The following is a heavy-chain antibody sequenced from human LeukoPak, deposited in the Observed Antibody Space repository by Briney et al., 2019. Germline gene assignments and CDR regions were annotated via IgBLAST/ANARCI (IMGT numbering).Heavy chain of an antibody. Sequence: PGGSLRLSCAASGFTFNTYWMSWVRQAPGKGLEWVANINLADTEHNYADSVKGRFTISRDNAKDSLYLQMNDLRAEDTAIYYCARDESIDYGSNGYLDYWGQGTLVTVSS. J-gene: IGHJ4*02. CDR2: INLADTEH. CDR3: ARDESIDYGSNGYLDY. CDR1: GFTFNTYW. V-gene: IGHV3-7*01. D-gene: IGHD4/OR15-4a*01.